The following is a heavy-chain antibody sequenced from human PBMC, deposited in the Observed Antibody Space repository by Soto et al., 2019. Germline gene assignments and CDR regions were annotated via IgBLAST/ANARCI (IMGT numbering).Heavy chain of an antibody. CDR1: GFTLNTYT. J-gene: IGHJ3*01. Sequence: PGGSLRLSCVASGFTLNTYTMNWVRQAPGKGLEWVSSISSYSSSSAYIYYADSVQGRFTISRDNAENSLYLQMDSLRAEATAVYYCPRRRGPARHCSVGRCYYRRDGFDVWGHGTRVTVSS. D-gene: IGHD2-15*01. CDR3: PRRRGPARHCSVGRCYYRRDGFDV. V-gene: IGHV3-21*01. CDR2: ISSYSSSSAYI.